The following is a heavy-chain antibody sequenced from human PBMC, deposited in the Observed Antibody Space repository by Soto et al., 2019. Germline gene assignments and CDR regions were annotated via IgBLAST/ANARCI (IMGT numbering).Heavy chain of an antibody. CDR2: IYSGGDT. CDR3: ARKTDSIPSGGDV. CDR1: GFAVRHNY. V-gene: IGHV3-53*04. Sequence: EVQLVESGGGLVQPGGSLRLSCTASGFAVRHNYMTWVRQAPGKGLEWVSLIYSGGDTAYADSVKGRITISRHTSQNTLYLQMNSLIAEDTAVYYCARKTDSIPSGGDVWGKGTAVTFSS. J-gene: IGHJ6*04. D-gene: IGHD3-10*01.